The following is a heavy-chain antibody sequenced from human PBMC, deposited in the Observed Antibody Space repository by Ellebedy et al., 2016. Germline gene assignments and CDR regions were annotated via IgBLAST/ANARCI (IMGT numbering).Heavy chain of an antibody. Sequence: GGSLRLXXAASGFTFSSYWMSWVRQAPGKGLEWVANIKQDGSEKYYVDSVKGRFTISRDNAKNSLYLQMNSLRVEDTAVYYCARDGSEWSRDYWGQGTLVTVSS. D-gene: IGHD3-3*01. V-gene: IGHV3-7*01. CDR3: ARDGSEWSRDY. CDR1: GFTFSSYW. J-gene: IGHJ4*02. CDR2: IKQDGSEK.